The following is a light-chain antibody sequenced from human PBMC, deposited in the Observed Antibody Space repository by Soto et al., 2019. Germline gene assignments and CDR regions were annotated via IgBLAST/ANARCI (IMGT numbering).Light chain of an antibody. V-gene: IGLV2-23*02. Sequence: QSVLTQPASVSGSPGQSITISCTGTSSDVGSYNLVSWYQQHPGKAPKLMIYEVSKRPSGVSNRFSGSKSGNTASLTISGLQAEDEADYCCCSYAGSSTFYVFGTGTKVT. CDR3: CSYAGSSTFYV. J-gene: IGLJ1*01. CDR2: EVS. CDR1: SSDVGSYNL.